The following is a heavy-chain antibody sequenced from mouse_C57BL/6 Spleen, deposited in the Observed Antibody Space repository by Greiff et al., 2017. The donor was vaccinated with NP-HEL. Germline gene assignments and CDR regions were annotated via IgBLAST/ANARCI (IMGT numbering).Heavy chain of an antibody. CDR2: IDPSDSET. Sequence: QVQLQQPGAELVRPGSSVKLSCKASGYTFTSYWMHWVKQRPIQGLEWIGNIDPSDSETHYNQKFKDKATLTVDKSSSTAYMQLSSLTSEDSAVYYCARSWGYDEELWYFDVWGTGTTVTVSS. D-gene: IGHD2-2*01. CDR1: GYTFTSYW. CDR3: ARSWGYDEELWYFDV. J-gene: IGHJ1*03. V-gene: IGHV1-52*01.